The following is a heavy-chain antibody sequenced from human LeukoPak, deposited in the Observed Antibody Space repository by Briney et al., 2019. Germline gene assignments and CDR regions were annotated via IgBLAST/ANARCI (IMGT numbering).Heavy chain of an antibody. CDR1: GYTFTNYA. J-gene: IGHJ4*02. CDR3: ARGEGYSATDY. D-gene: IGHD4-11*01. Sequence: GASVKASCKTSGYTFTNYAITWVRQAPGQGLEWMGWISGYNGNIKFAQRAQGRVTMTTDPSASTAYMELTSLTSDDTAVYYCARGEGYSATDYWGQGTQVTVPS. V-gene: IGHV1-18*01. CDR2: ISGYNGNI.